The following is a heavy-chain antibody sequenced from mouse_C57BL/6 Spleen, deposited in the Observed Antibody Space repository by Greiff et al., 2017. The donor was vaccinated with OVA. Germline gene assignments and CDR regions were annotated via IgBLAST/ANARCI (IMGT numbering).Heavy chain of an antibody. J-gene: IGHJ2*01. D-gene: IGHD2-4*01. CDR1: GYTFTDYY. V-gene: IGHV1-75*01. CDR3: ARYYDYALDY. Sequence: QVQLQQSGPELVKPGASVKISCKASGYTFTDYYINWVKQRPGQGLEWIGWIFPGSGSTYYNEKFKGKATLTVDESSSTAYMLLSSLTSEDSAVYFCARYYDYALDYWGQGTTLTVSS. CDR2: IFPGSGST.